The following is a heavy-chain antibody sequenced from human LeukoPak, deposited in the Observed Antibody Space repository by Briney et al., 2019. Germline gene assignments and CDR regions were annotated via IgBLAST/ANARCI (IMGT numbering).Heavy chain of an antibody. CDR1: GGSISSSDYY. V-gene: IGHV4-39*01. CDR3: ARGPGWELHY. Sequence: PSQTLSLTCTVSGGSISSSDYYWGWIRQPPGKGLEWIGSIYYSGSTYYNPSLKSRVTISVDTSKNQSSLKLSSVTAADTAVYYCARGPGWELHYWGQGTLVTVSS. D-gene: IGHD1-26*01. J-gene: IGHJ4*02. CDR2: IYYSGST.